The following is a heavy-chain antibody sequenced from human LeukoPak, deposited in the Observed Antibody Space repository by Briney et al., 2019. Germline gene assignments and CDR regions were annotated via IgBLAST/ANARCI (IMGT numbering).Heavy chain of an antibody. V-gene: IGHV3-23*01. D-gene: IGHD4-17*01. Sequence: GGSLRLSCAASGFTFSSYGMSWVRQAPGKGLEWVSVISGSGGNTYYADSVKGRFTISRDNSKNTLYLQMNSLRAEDTAVYYCAKDYPDYGDDFDYWGQGTLVTVSS. CDR1: GFTFSSYG. CDR2: ISGSGGNT. J-gene: IGHJ4*02. CDR3: AKDYPDYGDDFDY.